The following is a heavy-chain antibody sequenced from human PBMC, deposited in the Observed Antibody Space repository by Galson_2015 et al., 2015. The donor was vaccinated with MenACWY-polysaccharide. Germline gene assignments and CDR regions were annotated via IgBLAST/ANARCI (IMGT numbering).Heavy chain of an antibody. V-gene: IGHV3-74*01. D-gene: IGHD1-1*01. CDR1: GFSFSTYW. CDR2: INADGSAT. Sequence: SLRLSCAASGFSFSTYWMHWVRHAPGKGLVWVSRINADGSATGYADSVRGRFTISRDNAKNTLYLQMNSLRAEDTAVYYCARSRAWSTGYYYGMDVWGQGTTVTVSS. J-gene: IGHJ6*02. CDR3: ARSRAWSTGYYYGMDV.